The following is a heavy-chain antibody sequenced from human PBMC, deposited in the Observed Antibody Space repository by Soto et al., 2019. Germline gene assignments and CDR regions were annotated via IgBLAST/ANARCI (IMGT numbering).Heavy chain of an antibody. CDR2: ISSNGGST. V-gene: IGHV3-64D*08. CDR1: GFTFSSYA. Sequence: GGSLRLSCSASGFTFSSYAMHWVRQAPGKGREYVSAISSNGGSTYYADSVKGRFTISRDNSKNTLYLQMSSLRAEDTAVYYCVKPLALTFFDYWGQGTLVTVSS. CDR3: VKPLALTFFDY. D-gene: IGHD3-10*01. J-gene: IGHJ4*02.